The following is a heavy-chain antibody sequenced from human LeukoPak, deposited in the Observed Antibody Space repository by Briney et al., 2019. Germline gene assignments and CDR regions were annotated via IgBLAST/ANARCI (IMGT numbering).Heavy chain of an antibody. J-gene: IGHJ4*02. CDR2: ISGSGGST. CDR3: VKSIAVAGTLDD. V-gene: IGHV3-23*01. CDR1: GFSLSSSA. Sequence: PGGSLRLSCAASGFSLSSSAMSWVRQAPGKGLEWVSAISGSGGSTYYADSVKGRFTISRDNSKNTVYLQMNSLRAEDMAVYYCVKSIAVAGTLDDWGQGTLVTVSS. D-gene: IGHD6-19*01.